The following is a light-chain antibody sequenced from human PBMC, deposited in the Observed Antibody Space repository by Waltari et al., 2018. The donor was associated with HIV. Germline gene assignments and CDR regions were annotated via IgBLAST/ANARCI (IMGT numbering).Light chain of an antibody. Sequence: QSVLTQPPSVSGAPGQRVTISCTGSSSNIGAGYHVHWYQQLPGTAPKHLIYGNSNRPAEVPDRFAGSKSGTSASLAITGLQAEDEADYDCQSHDSSLSGYVFGTGTKVTVL. V-gene: IGLV1-40*01. CDR3: QSHDSSLSGYV. J-gene: IGLJ1*01. CDR2: GNS. CDR1: SSNIGAGYH.